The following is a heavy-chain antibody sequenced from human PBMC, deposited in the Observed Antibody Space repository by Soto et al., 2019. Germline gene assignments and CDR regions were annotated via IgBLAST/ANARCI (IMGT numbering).Heavy chain of an antibody. J-gene: IGHJ4*02. CDR3: ARDQVGYGDYVPFDY. D-gene: IGHD4-17*01. CDR2: IIPIFGTA. CDR1: GGTFSSYA. V-gene: IGHV1-69*13. Sequence: SVKVSCKASGGTFSSYAISWVRQAPGQGLEWMGGIIPIFGTANYAQKFQGRVTITADESTSTAYMELSSLRSEDTAVYYWARDQVGYGDYVPFDYWGQGTLVTVSS.